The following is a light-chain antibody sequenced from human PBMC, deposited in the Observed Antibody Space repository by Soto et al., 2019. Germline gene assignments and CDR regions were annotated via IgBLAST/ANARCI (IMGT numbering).Light chain of an antibody. CDR1: QSVNSN. CDR2: RAS. CDR3: QHYNNWPYG. Sequence: EIVMTQSPATLSVSPGERATLSCRASQSVNSNLAWYQQKPGQAPKLLIYRASTRATGIPARFSGSGSGTEFTLTISSLESEDSAVYYYQHYNNWPYGFGQGTRLEIK. J-gene: IGKJ5*01. V-gene: IGKV3-15*01.